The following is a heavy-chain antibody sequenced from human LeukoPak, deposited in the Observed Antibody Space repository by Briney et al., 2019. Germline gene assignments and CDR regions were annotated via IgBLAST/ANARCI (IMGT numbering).Heavy chain of an antibody. J-gene: IGHJ5*02. V-gene: IGHV3-23*01. CDR3: ARVMRLTMIRGVPPWFDP. CDR1: GFTIGGFA. D-gene: IGHD3-10*01. CDR2: IGSDYKT. Sequence: GGSLRLSCAASGFTIGGFAMTWVRQAPGKGLEWVSSIGSDYKTHYSESVKGRFAISRDNSQSTVFLQMNSLRAEDTAVYYCARVMRLTMIRGVPPWFDPWGQGTLVTVSS.